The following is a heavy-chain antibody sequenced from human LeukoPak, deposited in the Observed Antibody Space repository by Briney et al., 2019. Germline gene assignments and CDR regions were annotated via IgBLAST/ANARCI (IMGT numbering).Heavy chain of an antibody. Sequence: SETLSLTCTVSGGSISPYYWSWIRQPPGKGLEWIGYIYYTGSGSTSHNPSLKSRVTISVDTSKNQFSLNLNSVTAADTAVYYCARHAVYAGSGWAFDYWGQGTLVTVFS. CDR2: IYYTGSGST. D-gene: IGHD6-19*01. V-gene: IGHV4-59*08. CDR1: GGSISPYY. CDR3: ARHAVYAGSGWAFDY. J-gene: IGHJ4*02.